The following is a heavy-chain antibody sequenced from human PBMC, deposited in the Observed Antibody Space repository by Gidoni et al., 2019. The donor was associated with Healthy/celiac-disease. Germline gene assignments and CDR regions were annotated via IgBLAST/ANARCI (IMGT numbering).Heavy chain of an antibody. CDR3: AHLYYYDSSGYYLDY. CDR1: GFSLSTRGVG. CDR2: IYWDDDK. J-gene: IGHJ4*02. D-gene: IGHD3-22*01. V-gene: IGHV2-5*02. Sequence: QITLKESGPTLVKPTQTLTLTCTFSGFSLSTRGVGVGWIRQPPGKALEWLALIYWDDDKRYSPSLKSRLTITKDTSKNQVVLTMTNMDPVDTATYYCAHLYYYDSSGYYLDYWGQGTLVTVSS.